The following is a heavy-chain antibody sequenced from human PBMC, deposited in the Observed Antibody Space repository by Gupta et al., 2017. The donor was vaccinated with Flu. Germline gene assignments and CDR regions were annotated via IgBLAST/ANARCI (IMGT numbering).Heavy chain of an antibody. Sequence: ADSGFSLNTYEMGWVSQAPGKGLEWVAYISNAGGSIHYADSVKGRFTISRDNAKNSVYLQMESLRAEDTAVYFCARALVGARCFDPWGQGALVTVSS. J-gene: IGHJ5*02. D-gene: IGHD1-26*01. CDR2: ISNAGGSI. V-gene: IGHV3-48*03. CDR3: ARALVGARCFDP. CDR1: GFSLNTYE.